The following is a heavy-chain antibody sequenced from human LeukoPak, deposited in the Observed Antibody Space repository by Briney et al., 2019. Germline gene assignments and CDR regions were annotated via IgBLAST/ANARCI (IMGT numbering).Heavy chain of an antibody. J-gene: IGHJ4*02. Sequence: SETLSLTCTVSGGSISSGSYYWSWIRQPAGKGLEWIGRIYTSGSTNYNPSLKSRVTISVDTSKNQFSLKLSSVTAADTAVYYCARSLYYYGSGNEMGYWGQGTLVTVSS. V-gene: IGHV4-61*02. D-gene: IGHD3-10*01. CDR2: IYTSGST. CDR1: GGSISSGSYY. CDR3: ARSLYYYGSGNEMGY.